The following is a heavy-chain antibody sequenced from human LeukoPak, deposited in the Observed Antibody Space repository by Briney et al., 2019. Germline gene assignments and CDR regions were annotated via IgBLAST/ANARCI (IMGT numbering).Heavy chain of an antibody. D-gene: IGHD4-17*01. CDR2: ASPKSGDR. J-gene: IGHJ4*02. CDR3: ARDNYGTLDY. CDR1: GYTFTDYF. V-gene: IGHV1-2*02. Sequence: ASVKVSCKISGYTFTDYFIHWVRQAPGQGLEWMGWASPKSGDRKCTQKFQGRVTMTRDTSISTVYMELDRLTFDDTAVYFCARDNYGTLDYWGQGSLVTVSS.